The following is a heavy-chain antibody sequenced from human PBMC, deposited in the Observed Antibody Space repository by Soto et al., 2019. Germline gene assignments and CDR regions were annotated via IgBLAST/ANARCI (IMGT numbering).Heavy chain of an antibody. J-gene: IGHJ6*03. CDR3: ARVKKKGSRGYYYMDV. Sequence: ASVKVSCKASGYTFTSYDINWVRQATGQGLEWMGWMNPNSGNTGYAQKFQGRVTMTRNTSISTTYMELSSLRSEDTAVYYCARVKKKGSRGYYYMDVWGKGTTVTVSS. V-gene: IGHV1-8*01. CDR1: GYTFTSYD. CDR2: MNPNSGNT. D-gene: IGHD3-10*01.